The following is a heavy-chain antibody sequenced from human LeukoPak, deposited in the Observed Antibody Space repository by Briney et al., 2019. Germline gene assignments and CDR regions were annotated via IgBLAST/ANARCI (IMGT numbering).Heavy chain of an antibody. V-gene: IGHV6-1*01. J-gene: IGHJ6*04. CDR2: TYYRSKWYN. CDR1: GDSFSSTSAG. D-gene: IGHD3-3*01. Sequence: PSQTLSLTCAISGDSFSSTSAGWIWIRQSPSRGLEWLGRTYYRSKWYNDYAVSVKSRITINPDTSKNQFSLQLNSVTPEDTAVYYCARGGGRLDVWGKGTTVTVSS. CDR3: ARGGGRLDV.